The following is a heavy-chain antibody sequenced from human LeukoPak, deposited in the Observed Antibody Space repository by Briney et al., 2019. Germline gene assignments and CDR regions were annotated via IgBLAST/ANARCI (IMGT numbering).Heavy chain of an antibody. V-gene: IGHV1-18*01. CDR3: ARDRYSLAAAGTLGY. Sequence: ASVKVSCKASGYTFTSYGISWVRQAPGQGLEWMGWISAYNGNTNYAQKLQGRVTMTTDTSTSTAYMELRSLRSDDTAVYYCARDRYSLAAAGTLGYWGQGTLATVSS. CDR2: ISAYNGNT. D-gene: IGHD6-13*01. CDR1: GYTFTSYG. J-gene: IGHJ4*02.